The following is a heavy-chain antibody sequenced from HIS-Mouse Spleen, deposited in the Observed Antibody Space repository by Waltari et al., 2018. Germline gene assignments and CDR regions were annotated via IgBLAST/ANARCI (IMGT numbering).Heavy chain of an antibody. Sequence: QLQLQESGPGLVKPSETLSLTCTVSGGSISSSSYYWGWIRQPPGKGLEWIGSIYYSGSPYYNPSLKSRVTISVDTSKNQFSLKLSSVTAADTAVYYCARDRAQLGIGVDAFDIWGQGTMVTVSS. V-gene: IGHV4-39*07. CDR1: GGSISSSSYY. CDR3: ARDRAQLGIGVDAFDI. D-gene: IGHD7-27*01. J-gene: IGHJ3*02. CDR2: IYYSGSP.